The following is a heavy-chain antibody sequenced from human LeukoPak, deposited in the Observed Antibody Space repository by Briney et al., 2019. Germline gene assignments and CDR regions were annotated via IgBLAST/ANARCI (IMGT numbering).Heavy chain of an antibody. CDR3: ARGRGPAAGTLFDY. CDR1: GGSISSYY. CDR2: INHSGST. J-gene: IGHJ4*02. V-gene: IGHV4-34*01. Sequence: SETLPLTCTVSGGSISSYYWSWIRQPPGKGLEWIGEINHSGSTNYNPSLKSRDTISVDTSKNQFSLKLSSVTAADTAVYYCARGRGPAAGTLFDYWGQGTLVTVSS. D-gene: IGHD6-13*01.